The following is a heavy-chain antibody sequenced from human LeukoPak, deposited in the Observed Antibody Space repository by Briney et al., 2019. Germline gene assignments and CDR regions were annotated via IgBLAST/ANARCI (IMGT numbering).Heavy chain of an antibody. CDR2: ISHIGST. CDR1: GGSLSHYY. J-gene: IGHJ6*02. Sequence: PSETLSLTCAVSGGSLSHYYWSWIRQPPGKGLEWIGEISHIGSTNYNPSLNSRVTISVDTSKNQFSLNLGSVTAADTGVYYCARGRRITMVRGVKNMDVWGQGTTVAVSS. V-gene: IGHV4-34*01. D-gene: IGHD3-10*01. CDR3: ARGRRITMVRGVKNMDV.